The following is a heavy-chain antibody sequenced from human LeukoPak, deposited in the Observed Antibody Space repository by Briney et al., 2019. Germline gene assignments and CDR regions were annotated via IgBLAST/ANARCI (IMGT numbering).Heavy chain of an antibody. J-gene: IGHJ4*02. D-gene: IGHD6-19*01. V-gene: IGHV1-2*02. CDR2: INPNSGGT. CDR3: ARAAVAGTRDYLNRLHYFDY. CDR1: GYTFNGYY. Sequence: GAAVKVSCKSSGYTFNGYYMHWVRQAPGQGLEWMGWINPNSGGTNYAQKFQGGVTMTRDTSISTAYMELSRLRSDDTAVYYCARAAVAGTRDYLNRLHYFDYWGQGTLVTVSS.